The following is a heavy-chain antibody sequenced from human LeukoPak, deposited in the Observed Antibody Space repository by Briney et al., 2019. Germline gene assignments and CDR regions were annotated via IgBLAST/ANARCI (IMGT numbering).Heavy chain of an antibody. Sequence: SETLSLTCTVSGGSISSYYWSWIRQPAGKGLEWIGSIYYSGSTYYNPSLKSRVTISGDTSKNQFSLKLSSVTAADTAVYYCARQASIAVAGHFDYWGQGTLVTVSS. CDR3: ARQASIAVAGHFDY. J-gene: IGHJ4*02. CDR1: GGSISSYY. CDR2: IYYSGST. D-gene: IGHD6-19*01. V-gene: IGHV4-59*05.